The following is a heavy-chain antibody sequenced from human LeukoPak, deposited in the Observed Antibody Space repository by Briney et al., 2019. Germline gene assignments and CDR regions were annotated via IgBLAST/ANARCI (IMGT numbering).Heavy chain of an antibody. Sequence: PGGSLRLSCAASGFTFSSCSMNWVRQAPGKGLEWVSSISSSSSYIYYADSVKGRFTISRDNAKNSLYLQMNSLRAEDTAVYYCARDGPHYDFWSGSTNYFDYWGQGTLVTVSS. V-gene: IGHV3-21*01. D-gene: IGHD3-3*01. CDR1: GFTFSSCS. CDR3: ARDGPHYDFWSGSTNYFDY. CDR2: ISSSSSYI. J-gene: IGHJ4*02.